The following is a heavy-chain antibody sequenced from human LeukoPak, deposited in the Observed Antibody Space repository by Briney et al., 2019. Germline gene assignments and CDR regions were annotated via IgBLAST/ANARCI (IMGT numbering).Heavy chain of an antibody. V-gene: IGHV3-48*04. D-gene: IGHD3-10*01. CDR2: ISSSSSTI. J-gene: IGHJ6*02. CDR3: ARSPPRFGRGVKYGMDV. Sequence: GGSLRLSCAASGFTFSSYSMNWVRQAPGKGLEWVSYISSSSSTIYYADSVKGRFTISRDNAKNSLYLQMNSLRAEDTAVYYCARSPPRFGRGVKYGMDVWGQGTTVTVSS. CDR1: GFTFSSYS.